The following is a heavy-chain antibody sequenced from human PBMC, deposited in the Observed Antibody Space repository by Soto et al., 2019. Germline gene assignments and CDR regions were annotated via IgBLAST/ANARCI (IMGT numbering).Heavy chain of an antibody. J-gene: IGHJ4*02. CDR1: GFTFSSYG. CDR2: IWYDGSNK. V-gene: IGHV3-33*01. Sequence: QVQLVESGGGVVQPGRSLRLSCAASGFTFSSYGMHWVRQAPGKGLEWVAVIWYDGSNKYYADSVKGRFTISRDNSKTTLYLQMNSLRAEDTAVYYCARDTSGIFGVVIPFDYWGQGTLVTVSS. CDR3: ARDTSGIFGVVIPFDY. D-gene: IGHD3-3*01.